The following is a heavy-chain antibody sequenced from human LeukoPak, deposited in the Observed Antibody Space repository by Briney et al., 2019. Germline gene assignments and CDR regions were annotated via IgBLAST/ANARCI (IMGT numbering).Heavy chain of an antibody. CDR2: IHKDGSET. D-gene: IGHD2-2*01. CDR1: GFNFSGYW. V-gene: IGHV3-7*01. J-gene: IGHJ3*02. CDR3: VRDWGYCTSATCYSTQNHVLDM. Sequence: GGSLRLSCAASGFNFSGYWMSWVRQVPGKGLEWVARIHKDGSETQYVDAVKGRFAISRDNAKNSLFLQMNSLSVEDRAVYFCVRDWGYCTSATCYSTQNHVLDMWGQGTMVTVSS.